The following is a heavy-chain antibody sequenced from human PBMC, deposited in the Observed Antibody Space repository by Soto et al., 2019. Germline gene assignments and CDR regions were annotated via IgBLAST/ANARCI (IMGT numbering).Heavy chain of an antibody. CDR1: GGTFSSYS. CDR2: IIPIFGTA. D-gene: IGHD1-26*01. J-gene: IGHJ4*02. V-gene: IGHV1-69*01. CDR3: ASAGGRHSGGIDY. Sequence: QVQLVQSGAEVKKPGSSVKVSCKASGGTFSSYSINWVRQAPGQGLEWMGDIIPIFGTANYAQKFQGRVTITADESTSTAYIELSSLRSEDTAGYYCASAGGRHSGGIDYWGQGTLVTVSS.